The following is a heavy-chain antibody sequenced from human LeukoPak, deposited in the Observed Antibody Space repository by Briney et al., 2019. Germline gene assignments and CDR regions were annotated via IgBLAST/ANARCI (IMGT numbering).Heavy chain of an antibody. CDR1: GGSFSGYS. Sequence: SETLSLTCAVYGGSFSGYSWSWIRQSPGKGLEWIADIIHSGSTSYNSSLKSRVTISLDTSKNQFSLNLTSVTAADTAVYYCARGLTELGTAYYYYMDVWGKGTTVIVSS. D-gene: IGHD7-27*01. CDR3: ARGLTELGTAYYYYMDV. CDR2: IIHSGST. J-gene: IGHJ6*03. V-gene: IGHV4-34*01.